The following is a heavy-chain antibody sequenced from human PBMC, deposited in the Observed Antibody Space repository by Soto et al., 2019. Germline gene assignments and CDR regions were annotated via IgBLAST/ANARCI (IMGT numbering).Heavy chain of an antibody. CDR3: AKANKFQLLSDFDY. Sequence: PGGSLRLSCAASGFTFSSFAMTWVRQAPGKGLEWVSTISGGGGDTNYAEFVKGRFPISRDNSKNTLYLQMNSLKAEDTAVYYCAKANKFQLLSDFDYWGQGTLVAVFS. D-gene: IGHD2-2*01. V-gene: IGHV3-23*01. CDR1: GFTFSSFA. J-gene: IGHJ4*02. CDR2: ISGGGGDT.